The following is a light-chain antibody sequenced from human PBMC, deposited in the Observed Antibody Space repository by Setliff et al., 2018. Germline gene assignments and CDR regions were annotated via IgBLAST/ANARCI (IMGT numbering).Light chain of an antibody. CDR1: SSDVGAYNH. J-gene: IGLJ1*01. Sequence: QSVLTQPRSVSGSPGRSVTISCTGTSSDVGAYNHVSWYQQHPDKAPKLIIFDVSKRPSGLSYRFSGSKSGNTASLTISGLQAEDEADYYCCSFTTTGTYVFGVGTKVTVL. CDR2: DVS. V-gene: IGLV2-11*01. CDR3: CSFTTTGTYV.